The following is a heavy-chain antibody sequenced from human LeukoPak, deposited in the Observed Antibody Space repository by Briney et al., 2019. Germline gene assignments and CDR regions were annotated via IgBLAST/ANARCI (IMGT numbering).Heavy chain of an antibody. J-gene: IGHJ3*02. V-gene: IGHV3-23*01. D-gene: IGHD3-10*01. CDR2: ISGSGGST. CDR3: AKGRAFGDDAFDI. CDR1: GFTFSSYG. Sequence: GGFLRLSCAASGFTFSSYGMSWVRQAQGKGLEWVSAISGSGGSTYYADSVKGRFTISRDNSKNTLYLQMNSLRAEDTAVYYCAKGRAFGDDAFDIWGQGTMVTVSS.